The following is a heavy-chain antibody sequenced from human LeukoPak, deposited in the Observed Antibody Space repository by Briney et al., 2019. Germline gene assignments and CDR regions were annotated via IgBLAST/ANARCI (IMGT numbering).Heavy chain of an antibody. CDR2: INPNSGGT. D-gene: IGHD3-10*01. CDR1: GYTFTGYY. CDR3: ARGYYGSGSYYWYFDY. Sequence: GASVKVSCKASGYTFTGYYLHWVRQAPGQGLEWMGWINPNSGGTNYAQKFQGRVTMTRDTSISTAYMELSRLRSDDTAVYYCARGYYGSGSYYWYFDYWGQGTLVTVSS. J-gene: IGHJ4*02. V-gene: IGHV1-2*02.